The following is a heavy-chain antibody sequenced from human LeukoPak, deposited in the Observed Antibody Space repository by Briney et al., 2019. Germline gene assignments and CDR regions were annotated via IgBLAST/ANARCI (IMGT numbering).Heavy chain of an antibody. CDR3: ARQTLFEN. CDR1: GGSISSSSYY. CDR2: IYYSGNT. J-gene: IGHJ4*02. D-gene: IGHD3-10*02. V-gene: IGHV4-39*01. Sequence: WETLSLTCTVSGGSISSSSYYWGWIRQPPGKGLEWIGSIYYSGNTYYNPSLKSRVTLSVDTSKNQFSLKLSSVTAADTAVYYCARQTLFENWGQGTLVTVSS.